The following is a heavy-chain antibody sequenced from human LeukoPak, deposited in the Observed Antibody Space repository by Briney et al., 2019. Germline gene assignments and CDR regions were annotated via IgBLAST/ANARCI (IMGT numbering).Heavy chain of an antibody. Sequence: GGSLRLSCAASGFTFSSYSMNWVRQAPGKGLEWISYISSSGSTIYYADSVKGRFTISRDNAKNSLYLQMNSLRAEDTAVYYCARVTRGDYYDSSGDYFDYWGQGTLVTVSS. CDR1: GFTFSSYS. CDR2: ISSSGSTI. CDR3: ARVTRGDYYDSSGDYFDY. V-gene: IGHV3-48*04. J-gene: IGHJ4*02. D-gene: IGHD3-22*01.